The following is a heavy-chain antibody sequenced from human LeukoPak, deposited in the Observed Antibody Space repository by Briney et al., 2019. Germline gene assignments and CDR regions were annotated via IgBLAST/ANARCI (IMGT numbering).Heavy chain of an antibody. CDR2: IYYSGST. D-gene: IGHD2-2*01. V-gene: IGHV4-39*07. CDR3: ARALIVVVPAASDAFDI. Sequence: SETLSLTCTVSGGSISSSSYYWGWIRQPPGKGLEWIGSIYYSGSTYYNPSLKGRVTISVDTSKNQFSLKLSSVTAADTAAYYCARALIVVVPAASDAFDIWGQGTMVTVSS. J-gene: IGHJ3*02. CDR1: GGSISSSSYY.